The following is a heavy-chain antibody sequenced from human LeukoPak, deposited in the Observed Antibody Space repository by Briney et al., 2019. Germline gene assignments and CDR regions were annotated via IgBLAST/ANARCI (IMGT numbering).Heavy chain of an antibody. Sequence: PGGSLRLSCAASGFTFSSYAMSWVRQAPGKGLEWVSAISGSGGSTYYADSVKGRFTISRDNSKNTLYLQMNSLRAEDTAVYYCAKGLWFRELLAPHDYWGQGTLVTVSS. V-gene: IGHV3-23*01. CDR1: GFTFSSYA. CDR2: ISGSGGST. J-gene: IGHJ4*02. CDR3: AKGLWFRELLAPHDY. D-gene: IGHD3-10*01.